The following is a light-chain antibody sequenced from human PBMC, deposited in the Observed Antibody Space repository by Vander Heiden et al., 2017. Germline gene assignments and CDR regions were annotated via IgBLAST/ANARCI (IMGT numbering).Light chain of an antibody. Sequence: DIQMTQSPSTLSASVGDRVTVTCRASQSVSDCLAWYQQKPGKAPKLLIYDASSLESGVPSRFSGSGSGTEFTLTISSLQPVDFATYYCQQYNDYPYTFGQGTNLEIK. CDR2: DAS. CDR3: QQYNDYPYT. V-gene: IGKV1-5*01. CDR1: QSVSDC. J-gene: IGKJ2*01.